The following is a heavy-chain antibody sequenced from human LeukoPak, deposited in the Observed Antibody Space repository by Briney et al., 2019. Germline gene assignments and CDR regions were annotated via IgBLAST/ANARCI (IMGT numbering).Heavy chain of an antibody. V-gene: IGHV4-59*01. CDR3: ARNRYSYGFDY. CDR1: GGSISSYY. J-gene: IGHJ4*02. D-gene: IGHD5-18*01. CDR2: IYYSVST. Sequence: SSETLSLTCTVSGGSISSYYWSWIRQPPGKGLEWIGYIYYSVSTNYNPSLKSRVTISVDTSKNQFSLKLSSVTAADTAVYYCARNRYSYGFDYWGQGTLVTVSS.